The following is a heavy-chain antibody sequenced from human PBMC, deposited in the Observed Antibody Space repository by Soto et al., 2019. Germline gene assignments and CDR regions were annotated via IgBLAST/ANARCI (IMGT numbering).Heavy chain of an antibody. V-gene: IGHV3-23*01. CDR3: ANRGKYYFDY. Sequence: EVQLLESGGGLVQPGGSLRLSCAASGFTFSSYALGWVRLAPGKGLEWVSTISTSGASSVASGGRTFYADSVKGRFTISRDNSKNTLYLQMNSLRAEDTAFYYCANRGKYYFDYWGQGTLVTVSS. J-gene: IGHJ4*02. CDR1: GFTFSSYA. CDR2: ISTSGASSVASGGRT.